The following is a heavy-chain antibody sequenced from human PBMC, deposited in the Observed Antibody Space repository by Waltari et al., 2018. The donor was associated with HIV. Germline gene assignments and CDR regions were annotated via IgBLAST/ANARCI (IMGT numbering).Heavy chain of an antibody. Sequence: QVQLVESGGGLVTPGGSLRLSCEASGVTFREYYMSWIRQAPGKGLEWIAYGSLGGSATDYADSVRGRFTILRDDATNSVFLQMHSLRAEDTAVYYCSSQTKRGLHDYWGQGTLVTVSS. CDR2: GSLGGSAT. CDR1: GVTFREYY. CDR3: SSQTKRGLHDY. J-gene: IGHJ4*02. D-gene: IGHD2-15*01. V-gene: IGHV3-11*01.